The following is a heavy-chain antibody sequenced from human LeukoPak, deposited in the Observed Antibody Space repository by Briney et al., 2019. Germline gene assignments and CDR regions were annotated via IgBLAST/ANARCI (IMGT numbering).Heavy chain of an antibody. CDR1: GFTFSTYW. D-gene: IGHD6-6*01. CDR3: AREYSSSYGRAFDY. CDR2: ISPDGSST. V-gene: IGHV3-74*01. J-gene: IGHJ4*02. Sequence: PGGSLRLSYAASGFTFSTYWIHWVRQTPGKGLVWVSRISPDGSSTTYADSVKDLFIISRDNAQNTVYLQMSSLRVEDTAVYHCAREYSSSYGRAFDYWGQGTLVTASS.